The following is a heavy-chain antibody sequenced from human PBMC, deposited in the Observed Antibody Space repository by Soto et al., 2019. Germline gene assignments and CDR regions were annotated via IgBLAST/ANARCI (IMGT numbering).Heavy chain of an antibody. V-gene: IGHV4-31*03. CDR1: GGSISSGGYY. CDR3: ARAYGDYAARYNWFDP. Sequence: QVQLQGSGPGLVKPSQTLSLTCTVSGGSISSGGYYWSWIRQHPGKGLEWIGYIYYSGSTYYNPSLKSRVTISVDTSKNQFSLKLSSVTAADTAVYYCARAYGDYAARYNWFDPWGQGTLVTVSS. J-gene: IGHJ5*02. CDR2: IYYSGST. D-gene: IGHD4-17*01.